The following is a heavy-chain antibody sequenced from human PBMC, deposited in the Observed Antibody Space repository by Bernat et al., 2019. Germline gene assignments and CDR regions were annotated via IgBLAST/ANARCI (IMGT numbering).Heavy chain of an antibody. CDR3: ARGCAEWLRFQYYYYYMDV. V-gene: IGHV6-1*01. D-gene: IGHD5-12*01. CDR2: TYYRSKWYN. Sequence: QVQLQQSGPGLVKPSQTLSLTCAISGYSVSSNSAAWNWIRQSPSRGLEWLGSTYYRSKWYNDYAVSVKSRITINPDTSKNQFSLQLNSVTPEDTAVYYCARGCAEWLRFQYYYYYMDVWGKGTTVTVSS. CDR1: GYSVSSNSAA. J-gene: IGHJ6*03.